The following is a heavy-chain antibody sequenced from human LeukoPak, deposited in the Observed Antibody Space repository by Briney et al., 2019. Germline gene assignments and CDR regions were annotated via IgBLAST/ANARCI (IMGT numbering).Heavy chain of an antibody. CDR3: ARSAVPPQIFDY. Sequence: GGSLRLSCAASGFTVSSNYMSWVRQAPGTGLEWVSVIYSGGSTYYADSVKGRFTISRDNSKNTLYLQMNSLRAEDTAVYYCARSAVPPQIFDYWGQGTLVTVSS. CDR1: GFTVSSNY. D-gene: IGHD6-19*01. CDR2: IYSGGST. J-gene: IGHJ4*02. V-gene: IGHV3-66*01.